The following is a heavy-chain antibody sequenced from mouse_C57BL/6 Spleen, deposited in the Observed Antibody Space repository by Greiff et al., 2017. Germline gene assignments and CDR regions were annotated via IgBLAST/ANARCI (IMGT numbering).Heavy chain of an antibody. CDR2: IDPTSGDT. CDR1: GYTFTSYW. D-gene: IGHD1-1*01. Sequence: QVQLQQPGAELVKPGASVKLSCKASGYTFTSYWMHWVKQRPGRGLEWIGRIDPTSGDTNYNEKFKSKATLTVDKPSSTAYMQLSSLTSEDSAVYYCASPSSYDWYFDVWGTGTTVTVSS. J-gene: IGHJ1*03. V-gene: IGHV1-72*01. CDR3: ASPSSYDWYFDV.